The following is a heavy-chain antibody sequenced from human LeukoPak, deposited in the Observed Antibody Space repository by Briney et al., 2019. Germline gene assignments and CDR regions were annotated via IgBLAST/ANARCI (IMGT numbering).Heavy chain of an antibody. D-gene: IGHD5-18*01. V-gene: IGHV4-30-4*01. J-gene: IGHJ5*02. CDR3: ARDKRFGDTAMVNWFDP. CDR1: GGSISSGDYY. CDR2: INHSGST. Sequence: SQTLSLTCTVSGGSISSGDYYWSWIRQPPGKGLEWIGEINHSGSTNYNPSLKSRVTISVDTSKNQFSLKLSSVTAADTAVYYCARDKRFGDTAMVNWFDPWGQGTLVTVSS.